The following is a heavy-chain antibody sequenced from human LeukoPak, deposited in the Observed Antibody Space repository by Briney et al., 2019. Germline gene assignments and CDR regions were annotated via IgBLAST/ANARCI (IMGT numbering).Heavy chain of an antibody. D-gene: IGHD2-2*01. CDR3: ARDCSSATCYAAFDY. J-gene: IGHJ4*02. Sequence: GRSLRLSCVASGFTFDKYAMDWVRQAPGKGLEWVASISYDDTNKVYSDSVKGRFTVSRDRTINTLYLQMHGLRAEDTAVYYCARDCSSATCYAAFDYWGQGVLVTVSS. CDR2: ISYDDTNK. CDR1: GFTFDKYA. V-gene: IGHV3-30-3*01.